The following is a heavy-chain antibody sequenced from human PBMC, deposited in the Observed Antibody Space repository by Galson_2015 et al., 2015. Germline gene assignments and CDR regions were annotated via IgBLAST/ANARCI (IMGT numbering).Heavy chain of an antibody. V-gene: IGHV1-69*13. CDR1: GGTFSSYA. Sequence: SVKVSCKASGGTFSSYAISWVRQAPGQGLEWMGGIIPIFGTANYAQKFQGRVTITADESTSTAYMELSSLRSEDTAVYYCARYYGDPGPGAFEIWGQGTMVTVSS. D-gene: IGHD4-17*01. CDR3: ARYYGDPGPGAFEI. J-gene: IGHJ3*02. CDR2: IIPIFGTA.